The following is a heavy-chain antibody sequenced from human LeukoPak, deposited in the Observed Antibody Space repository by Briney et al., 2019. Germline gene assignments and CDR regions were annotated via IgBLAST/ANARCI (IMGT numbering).Heavy chain of an antibody. CDR2: INQDGNEK. CDR1: GFTFSNYW. CDR3: ARDRGIHGWFDP. V-gene: IGHV3-7*01. J-gene: IGHJ5*02. Sequence: GGSLRLFCAASGFTFSNYWMSWVRQAPGKGLEWVGNINQDGNEKYYVDSVKGRFTISRDNAKNSLYLQMNSLRAEDTAVYYCARDRGIHGWFDPWGQGTLVTASS. D-gene: IGHD3-10*01.